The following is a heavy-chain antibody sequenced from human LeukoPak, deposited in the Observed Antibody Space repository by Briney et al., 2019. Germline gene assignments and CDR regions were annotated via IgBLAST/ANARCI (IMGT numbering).Heavy chain of an antibody. CDR1: GFTFSSYG. Sequence: GGSLRLSCAASGFTFSSYGMHWVRQAPGKGLEWVAVIWYDGSNKYYADSVKGRFTISRDNSKNTLYLQMNSLRAEDTAVYYCARAALDYNWFDPWGPGTLVTVSS. CDR3: ARAALDYNWFDP. J-gene: IGHJ5*02. CDR2: IWYDGSNK. V-gene: IGHV3-33*01.